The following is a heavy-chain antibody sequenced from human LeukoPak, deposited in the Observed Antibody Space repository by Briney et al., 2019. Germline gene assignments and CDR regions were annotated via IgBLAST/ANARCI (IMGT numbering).Heavy chain of an antibody. Sequence: PGGSLRLSCTVSGFTFSNFAMSWVRQAPGKGLEWVSAISGSGGSTYYADSVKGRFTISRDNSKNTLYLQMNSLRAEDTAVYYCAKDQPRPYYYGMDVWGQGTTVTVSS. CDR3: AKDQPRPYYYGMDV. J-gene: IGHJ6*02. CDR1: GFTFSNFA. CDR2: ISGSGGST. V-gene: IGHV3-23*01.